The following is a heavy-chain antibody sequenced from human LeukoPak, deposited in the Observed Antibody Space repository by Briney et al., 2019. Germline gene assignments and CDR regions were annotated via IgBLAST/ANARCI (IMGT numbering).Heavy chain of an antibody. J-gene: IGHJ4*02. Sequence: ASVKVSCKTSGYTFIGYYVHWVRQAPGQGLEWMGWINPNSGGTNYAQKFQGRVTMTRDTSISTAYMELSRLRSDDTAVYYCARDGYCSSTSCRAFDYWGQGTLVTVSS. V-gene: IGHV1-2*02. CDR2: INPNSGGT. CDR3: ARDGYCSSTSCRAFDY. CDR1: GYTFIGYY. D-gene: IGHD2-2*01.